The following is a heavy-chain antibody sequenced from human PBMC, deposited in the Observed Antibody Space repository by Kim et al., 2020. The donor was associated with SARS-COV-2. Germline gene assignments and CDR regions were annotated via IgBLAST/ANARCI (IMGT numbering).Heavy chain of an antibody. CDR3: AGKNAWYYDSSGYYFHRAFDI. CDR2: IYHSGST. Sequence: SETLSLTCTVSGYSISSGYYWGWIRQPPGKGLEWIGSIYHSGSTYYNPSLKSRVTISVDTSKNQFSLKLSSVTAADTAVYYCAGKNAWYYDSSGYYFHRAFDIWGQGTMVTVSS. CDR1: GYSISSGYY. D-gene: IGHD3-22*01. V-gene: IGHV4-38-2*02. J-gene: IGHJ3*02.